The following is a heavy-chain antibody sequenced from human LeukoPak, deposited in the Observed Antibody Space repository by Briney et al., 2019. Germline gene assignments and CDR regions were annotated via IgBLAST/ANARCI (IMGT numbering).Heavy chain of an antibody. CDR2: MNPNSGST. D-gene: IGHD3-22*01. J-gene: IGHJ5*02. V-gene: IGHV1-8*01. Sequence: ASAKVSCKASGYTFTSYDINWVRQATRQGLEWMGWMNPNSGSTGYAQKFQGRVTMTRNTSISTAYMELSSLRSEDTAVYYCAREHYYDSSGYLNWFDPWGQGTLVTVSS. CDR3: AREHYYDSSGYLNWFDP. CDR1: GYTFTSYD.